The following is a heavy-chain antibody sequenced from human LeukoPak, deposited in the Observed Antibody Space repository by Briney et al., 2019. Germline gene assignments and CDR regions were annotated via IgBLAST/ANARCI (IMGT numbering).Heavy chain of an antibody. D-gene: IGHD6-6*01. Sequence: GGSLRLSCAASGFTFSSYAMSWVRQAPGKGLEWVSAISGNGGSTYYADSVKGRFTISRDNSKNTLYLQMNSLRAEDAAVYYCAKWGPLSIALLDYWGQGTLVTVSS. CDR1: GFTFSSYA. CDR2: ISGNGGST. CDR3: AKWGPLSIALLDY. J-gene: IGHJ4*02. V-gene: IGHV3-23*01.